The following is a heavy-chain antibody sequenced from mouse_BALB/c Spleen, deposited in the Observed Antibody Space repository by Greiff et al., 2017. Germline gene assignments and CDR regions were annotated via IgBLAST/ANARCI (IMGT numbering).Heavy chain of an antibody. V-gene: IGHV2-4-1*01. Sequence: VQLKESGPGLVQPSQSLSITCTVSGFSLTSYGVHWVRQSPGKGLEWLGVIWSGGSTDYNAALKSRLSISKDNSKSQVFLKMNSLQTDDTAMYYCARNLYDGYPWFAYWGQGTLVTVSA. CDR1: GFSLTSYG. CDR2: IWSGGST. D-gene: IGHD2-3*01. J-gene: IGHJ3*01. CDR3: ARNLYDGYPWFAY.